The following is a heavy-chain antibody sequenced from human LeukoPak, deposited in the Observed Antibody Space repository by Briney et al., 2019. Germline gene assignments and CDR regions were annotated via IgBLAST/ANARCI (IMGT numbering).Heavy chain of an antibody. D-gene: IGHD6-19*01. CDR3: AIDHRDTSGWHYYFDY. CDR1: GFIFDDYG. V-gene: IGHV3-23*01. CDR2: ISNSGGST. J-gene: IGHJ4*02. Sequence: GGSLRLSCAASGFIFDDYGMSWVRQAPGKGLEWVSGISNSGGSTYYADSVTGRFTISRDTSKNTLYLQMSSLRAEDTAVYFCAIDHRDTSGWHYYFDYWGQGTLVTVSS.